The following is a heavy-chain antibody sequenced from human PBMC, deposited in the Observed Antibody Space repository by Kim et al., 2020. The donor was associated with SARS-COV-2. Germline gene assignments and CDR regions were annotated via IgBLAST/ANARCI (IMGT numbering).Heavy chain of an antibody. V-gene: IGHV3-23*01. Sequence: GGSLRLSCAASGFTFSSYAMSWVRQAPGKGLEWVSAISGSGGSTYYADSVKGRFTISRDNSKNTLYLQMNSLRAEDTAVYYCASSHIVVVVAPTGYWGQGTLDTVSS. CDR3: ASSHIVVVVAPTGY. CDR2: ISGSGGST. CDR1: GFTFSSYA. J-gene: IGHJ4*02. D-gene: IGHD2-15*01.